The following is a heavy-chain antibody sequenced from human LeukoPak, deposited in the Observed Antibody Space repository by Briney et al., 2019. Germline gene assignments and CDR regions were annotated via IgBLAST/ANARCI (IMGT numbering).Heavy chain of an antibody. Sequence: GASVKVSCKASGYSFSSYDIGWVRQATGQGLEWMGWMNTNTGKTGCAEKFQGSVTMTRNSSTSSTAYMELRGLRSEDTAVYYCARRGRASGRYSYGMDVWGQGTTVTVSS. CDR2: MNTNTGKT. CDR1: GYSFSSYD. V-gene: IGHV1-8*01. J-gene: IGHJ6*02. D-gene: IGHD3-10*01. CDR3: ARRGRASGRYSYGMDV.